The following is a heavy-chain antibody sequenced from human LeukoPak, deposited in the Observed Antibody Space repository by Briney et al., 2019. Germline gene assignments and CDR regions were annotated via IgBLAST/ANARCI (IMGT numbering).Heavy chain of an antibody. CDR3: ARVSSLWSGELSSFDY. V-gene: IGHV4-31*03. J-gene: IGHJ4*02. CDR2: IYYSGST. D-gene: IGHD3-10*01. Sequence: SETLSLTCTVSGGSISSGGYYWSWIRQHPGKGLEWIGYIYYSGSTYYNPSLKSRVTISVDTSKNQFSLKLSSVTAADTAVYYCARVSSLWSGELSSFDYCGQGTLVTVSS. CDR1: GGSISSGGYY.